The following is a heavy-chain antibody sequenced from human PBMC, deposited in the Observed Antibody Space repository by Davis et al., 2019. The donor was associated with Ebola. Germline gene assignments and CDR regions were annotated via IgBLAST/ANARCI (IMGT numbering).Heavy chain of an antibody. D-gene: IGHD6-13*01. J-gene: IGHJ6*02. CDR3: ARGQQINGNYYYYGMDV. Sequence: SVKVSCKASGGTFSSYAISWVRQAPGQGLEWMGRIIPILGIANYAQKFQGRVTITADKSTSTAYMELSSLRSEDTAVYYCARGQQINGNYYYYGMDVWGQGTTVTVSS. CDR2: IIPILGIA. V-gene: IGHV1-69*04. CDR1: GGTFSSYA.